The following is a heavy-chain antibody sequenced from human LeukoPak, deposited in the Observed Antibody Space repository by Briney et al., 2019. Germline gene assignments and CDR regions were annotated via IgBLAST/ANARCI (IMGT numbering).Heavy chain of an antibody. CDR3: ARTLLRTYRCCSSTSCYTGPLDY. V-gene: IGHV1-46*01. CDR2: INPSGGST. CDR1: GYTFTSYY. Sequence: ASVKVSCKASGYTFTSYYMHWVRQAPGQGLEWMGIINPSGGSTSYAQKFQGRVTMTRDMSTSTVYMELSSLRSEDTAVYYCARTLLRTYRCCSSTSCYTGPLDYWGQGTLVTVSS. D-gene: IGHD2-2*02. J-gene: IGHJ4*02.